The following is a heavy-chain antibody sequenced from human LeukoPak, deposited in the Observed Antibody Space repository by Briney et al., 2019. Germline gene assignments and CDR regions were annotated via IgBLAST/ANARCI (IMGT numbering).Heavy chain of an antibody. CDR3: ARDSIYGGYSSGWYGPTTNNQNWFDP. J-gene: IGHJ5*02. CDR2: IWYDGSNK. D-gene: IGHD6-19*01. V-gene: IGHV3-33*01. Sequence: PGGSLRLSCAASGVTFSSYGMHWVRQAPDKGLEWVAVIWYDGSNKYYADSVKGRFTISRDNSKNTLYLQMSRLRAEDMAVYYCARDSIYGGYSSGWYGPTTNNQNWFDPWGQGTLVTVSS. CDR1: GVTFSSYG.